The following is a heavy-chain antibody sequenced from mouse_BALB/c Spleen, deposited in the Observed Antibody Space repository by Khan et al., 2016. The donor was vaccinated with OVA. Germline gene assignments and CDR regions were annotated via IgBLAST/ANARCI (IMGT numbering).Heavy chain of an antibody. CDR2: IFPGGGSS. D-gene: IGHD1-1*01. J-gene: IGHJ3*01. Sequence: QVRLQQSGPELVKPGASVKMSCKASGYTFTDYVINWVKQRTGQGLEWIGDIFPGGGSSYYNEKLKGKAKLTADKSSNTAYMQLSSLTFEDSAVYFCARGGYSVFAYWGQGTLVTVSA. CDR1: GYTFTDYV. CDR3: ARGGYSVFAY. V-gene: IGHV1-77*01.